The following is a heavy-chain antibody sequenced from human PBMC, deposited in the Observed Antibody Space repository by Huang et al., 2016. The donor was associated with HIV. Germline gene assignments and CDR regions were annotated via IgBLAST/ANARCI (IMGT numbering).Heavy chain of an antibody. CDR2: INPTGGTT. CDR3: ARGYSSGWYGVLEY. D-gene: IGHD6-19*01. CDR1: GYTFTTYY. J-gene: IGHJ4*02. V-gene: IGHV1-46*01. Sequence: QVQLVQSGAEVKKPGASVKMSCKASGYTFTTYYIHWVRQAPGQGLEWMGIINPTGGTTTYAKNFQGRLTMTRDMSTSTVYMELRGLRSEDTAVYYCARGYSSGWYGVLEYWGQGTLVTVSS.